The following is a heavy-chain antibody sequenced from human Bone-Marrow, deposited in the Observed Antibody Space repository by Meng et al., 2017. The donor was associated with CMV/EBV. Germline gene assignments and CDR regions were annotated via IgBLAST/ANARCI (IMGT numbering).Heavy chain of an antibody. V-gene: IGHV4-39*01. CDR1: GGSISGDNYY. Sequence: SETLSLTCSVSGGSISGDNYYWGWIRQPTGKGLEWIGTISSSGTTYYNPSLKSRVTISVDTSKNQFSLKLSSVTAADAALYYCARQKDDVGGYYALFDFWGQGSLVTVSS. CDR3: ARQKDDVGGYYALFDF. CDR2: ISSSGTT. J-gene: IGHJ4*02. D-gene: IGHD3-22*01.